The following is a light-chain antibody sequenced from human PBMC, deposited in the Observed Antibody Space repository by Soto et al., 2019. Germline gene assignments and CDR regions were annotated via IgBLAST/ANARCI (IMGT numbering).Light chain of an antibody. CDR1: SSDIGDYDY. CDR2: DVH. CDR3: TSYSSGSTHVV. Sequence: QSALTQPASVSGYPGQSITLSCTGTSSDIGDYDYVSWYQRHPGKAPKLIIYDVHNRPPGVSHRFSGSKSGNTASLTISGLQAEDEADYYCTSYSSGSTHVVFGGGTKVTVL. V-gene: IGLV2-14*03. J-gene: IGLJ2*01.